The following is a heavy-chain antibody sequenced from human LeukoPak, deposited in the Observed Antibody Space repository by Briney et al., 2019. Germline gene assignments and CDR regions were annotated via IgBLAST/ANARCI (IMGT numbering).Heavy chain of an antibody. D-gene: IGHD3-22*01. CDR2: IRSKANSYAT. CDR3: TSGDPKYYYDSSGYYGY. Sequence: AGGSLRLSCAASGFTFSGSAMHWVRQASGKGQEWVGRIRSKANSYATAYAASVKGRFTISRDDSKNTAYLQMNSLKTEDTAVYYCTSGDPKYYYDSSGYYGYWGQGTLVTVSS. J-gene: IGHJ4*02. V-gene: IGHV3-73*01. CDR1: GFTFSGSA.